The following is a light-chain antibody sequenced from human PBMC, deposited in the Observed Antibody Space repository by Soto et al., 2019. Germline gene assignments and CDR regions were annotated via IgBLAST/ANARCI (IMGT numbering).Light chain of an antibody. CDR1: RDTRSD. J-gene: IGKJ5*01. CDR3: QQYGVYST. Sequence: ATQMTQSPSSLSASVGDRITITCRASRDTRSDLSWYQQKPGKAPTLLIYQASNLQSGVPSRFSSSRSGTEFSFTISRLQPDDIATYYCQQYGVYSTFGQGTRLEIK. V-gene: IGKV1-6*01. CDR2: QAS.